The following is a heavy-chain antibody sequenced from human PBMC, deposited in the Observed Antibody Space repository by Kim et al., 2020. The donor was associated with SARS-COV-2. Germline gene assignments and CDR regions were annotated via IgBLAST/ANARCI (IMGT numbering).Heavy chain of an antibody. D-gene: IGHD3-3*01. CDR1: GFTFSNAW. V-gene: IGHV3-15*01. J-gene: IGHJ4*02. CDR2: IKSKTDGGTT. CDR3: TTEPVGVVIPDY. Sequence: GGSLRLSCAASGFTFSNAWMSWVRQAPGKGLEWVGRIKSKTDGGTTDYAAPVKGRFTISRDDSKNTLYLQMNSLKTEDTAVYYCTTEPVGVVIPDYWGQGTLVTVSS.